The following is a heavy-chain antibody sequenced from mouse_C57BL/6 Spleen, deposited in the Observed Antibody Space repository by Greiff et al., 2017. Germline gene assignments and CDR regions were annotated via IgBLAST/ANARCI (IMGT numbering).Heavy chain of an antibody. Sequence: QVQLQQPGAELVRPGSSVTLSCKASGYTFTSYWMDWVKQRPGQGLEWIGNIYPSESETHYNQKFKDKATLTVDKSSSTAYMQLSSLTSEDSAVYYCARETYYSNSAWFAYWGQGTLVTVSA. V-gene: IGHV1-61*01. J-gene: IGHJ3*01. CDR2: IYPSESET. D-gene: IGHD2-5*01. CDR3: ARETYYSNSAWFAY. CDR1: GYTFTSYW.